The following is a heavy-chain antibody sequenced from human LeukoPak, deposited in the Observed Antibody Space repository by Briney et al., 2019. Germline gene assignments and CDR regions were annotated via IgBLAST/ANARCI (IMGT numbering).Heavy chain of an antibody. CDR1: GFTFNNYA. Sequence: GGSLRLSCEASGFTFNNYAMSWVRQAPGKGLEWVSTISGTGSHTYYADSVKGRFTISRDNPRNTLYLQMDSLRGEDTAVYYCARDALGRAFDYWGQGTLVTVSS. CDR3: ARDALGRAFDY. CDR2: ISGTGSHT. J-gene: IGHJ4*02. V-gene: IGHV3-23*01.